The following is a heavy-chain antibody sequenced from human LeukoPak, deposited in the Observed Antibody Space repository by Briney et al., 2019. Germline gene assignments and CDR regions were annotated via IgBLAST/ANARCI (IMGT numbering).Heavy chain of an antibody. Sequence: ASVKVSCKASGYTFTGYYMHWVRQAPGQGLEWMGIINPSGGSTSYAQKFQGRVTMTRDTSTSTVYMELSSLRSEDTAVYYCARADRIVATISSAGVNYDYYYYMDVWGKGTTVTIS. D-gene: IGHD5-12*01. J-gene: IGHJ6*03. CDR1: GYTFTGYY. CDR3: ARADRIVATISSAGVNYDYYYYMDV. CDR2: INPSGGST. V-gene: IGHV1-46*01.